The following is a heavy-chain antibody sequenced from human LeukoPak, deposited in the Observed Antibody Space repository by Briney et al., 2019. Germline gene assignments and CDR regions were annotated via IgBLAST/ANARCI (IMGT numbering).Heavy chain of an antibody. V-gene: IGHV1-69*05. J-gene: IGHJ4*02. D-gene: IGHD1-1*01. Sequence: ASVKVSCKASGGTFSSYAISWVRQAPGQGLEWMGGIIPIFGTANYAQKFQGRVTITTDESTSTAYMELSSLRSKDTAVYYCARGARQTGTRFDYWGQGTLVTVSS. CDR2: IIPIFGTA. CDR3: ARGARQTGTRFDY. CDR1: GGTFSSYA.